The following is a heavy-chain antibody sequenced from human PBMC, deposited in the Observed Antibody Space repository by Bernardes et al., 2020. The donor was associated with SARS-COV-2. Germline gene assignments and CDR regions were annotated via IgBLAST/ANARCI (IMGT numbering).Heavy chain of an antibody. V-gene: IGHV4-59*01. CDR1: GGSISRYY. CDR3: AGSPSSDILTGYYAFDI. J-gene: IGHJ3*02. D-gene: IGHD3-9*01. CDR2: FYYSGRP. Sequence: SETLSRTCTVSGGSISRYYWSWIRQPPTKGLEWIGTFYYSGRPNYNASLKSRVTTSIDTSKNQFSLRLTSVTSADTAVYYCAGSPSSDILTGYYAFDIWGQGTVVTVSS.